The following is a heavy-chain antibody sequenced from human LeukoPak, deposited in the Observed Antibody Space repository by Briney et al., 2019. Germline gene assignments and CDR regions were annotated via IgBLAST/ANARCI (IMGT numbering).Heavy chain of an antibody. CDR3: ARGGYYGSGSPGDYFDY. D-gene: IGHD3-10*01. CDR1: TFDDYA. CDR2: IYHSGST. V-gene: IGHV4-30-2*01. Sequence: TFDDYAMHWVRQPPGKGLEWIGYIYHSGSTYYNPSLKSRVTISVDRSKNQFSLKLSSVTAADTAVYYCARGGYYGSGSPGDYFDYWGQGTLVTVSS. J-gene: IGHJ4*02.